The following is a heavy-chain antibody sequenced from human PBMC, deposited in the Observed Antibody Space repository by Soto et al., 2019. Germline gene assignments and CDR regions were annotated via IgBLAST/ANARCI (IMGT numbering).Heavy chain of an antibody. Sequence: SQTLSLTCVISGDSVSSNSAAWNWIRQSPSRGLEWLGRTYYRSKWYNDYAVSVKSRITINPDTSKNQFSLQLNSVTPEDTAVYYCARDRRSYCGGDCYPPGYYYYGMDVWGQGTTVTVSS. D-gene: IGHD2-21*02. J-gene: IGHJ6*02. CDR3: ARDRRSYCGGDCYPPGYYYYGMDV. V-gene: IGHV6-1*01. CDR2: TYYRSKWYN. CDR1: GDSVSSNSAA.